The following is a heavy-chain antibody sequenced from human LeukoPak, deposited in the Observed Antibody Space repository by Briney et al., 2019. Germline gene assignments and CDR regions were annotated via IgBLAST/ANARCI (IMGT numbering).Heavy chain of an antibody. V-gene: IGHV4-59*01. CDR1: GGSISSYY. CDR3: ARVRCSGGSCYPYYFDY. J-gene: IGHJ4*02. Sequence: PSETLSLTCTVSGGSISSYYWSWIRQPPGKGLEWIGYIYYSGSTNYNPSLKSRVTISVDTSKNQFSLKLSSVTAADTAVYYCARVRCSGGSCYPYYFDYWGQGTLVTVSS. D-gene: IGHD2-15*01. CDR2: IYYSGST.